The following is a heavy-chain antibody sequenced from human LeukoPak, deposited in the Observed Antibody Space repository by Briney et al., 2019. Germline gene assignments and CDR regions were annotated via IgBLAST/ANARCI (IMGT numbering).Heavy chain of an antibody. J-gene: IGHJ4*02. CDR3: ARQLPGITVAGLDN. CDR1: GGSISSYY. V-gene: IGHV4-59*08. Sequence: PSETLSLTCTVSGGSISSYYWSWIRQPPGKGLEWIGYIYYSGSPDYNPSLKSRVTILVDMSKNQFSLKLSSVTAADTAVYYCARQLPGITVAGLDNWGQGTLVSVSS. D-gene: IGHD6-19*01. CDR2: IYYSGSP.